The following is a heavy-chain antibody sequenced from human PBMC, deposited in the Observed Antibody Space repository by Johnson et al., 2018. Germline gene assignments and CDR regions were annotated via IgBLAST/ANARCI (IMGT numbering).Heavy chain of an antibody. CDR1: XFTVSSNY. Sequence: VQLVQXGGGLXQXXGSXXXSXAASXFTVSSNYMSXVRXAPGKGLEWXSXXXXXXXXXXXXXXXXXCTITRDNAKNTWYLQMNSLRAEDPAVYYCASLGRRKPEAFDIWGQGTMVTVSS. V-gene: IGHV3-66*02. CDR2: XXXXXXX. CDR3: ASLGRRKPEAFDI. J-gene: IGHJ3*02.